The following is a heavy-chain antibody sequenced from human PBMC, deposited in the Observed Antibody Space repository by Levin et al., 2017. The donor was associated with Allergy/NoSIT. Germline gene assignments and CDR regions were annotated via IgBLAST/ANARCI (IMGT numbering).Heavy chain of an antibody. Sequence: PGGSLRLSCTVSGDSISSSSYYWGWIRQAPGKGLEWIGSIYYSGTTSYNPSLTSRATIPVDPSKKKFSLKLSAGTAADTALYYCTRIIASAGSARPGYSDYWGQGSLVTVSS. J-gene: IGHJ4*02. CDR1: GDSISSSSYY. V-gene: IGHV4-39*01. D-gene: IGHD6-13*01. CDR3: TRIIASAGSARPGYSDY. CDR2: IYYSGTT.